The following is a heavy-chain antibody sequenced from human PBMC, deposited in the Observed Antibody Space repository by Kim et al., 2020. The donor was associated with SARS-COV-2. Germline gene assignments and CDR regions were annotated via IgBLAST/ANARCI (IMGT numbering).Heavy chain of an antibody. D-gene: IGHD1-26*01. CDR3: ARGAGGARIFDY. V-gene: IGHV1-69*01. J-gene: IGHJ4*02. Sequence: KYAHKFRASGAITADESTTTAYMELSSLRAEETAVYYCARGAGGARIFDYWGQGTLVTVSS.